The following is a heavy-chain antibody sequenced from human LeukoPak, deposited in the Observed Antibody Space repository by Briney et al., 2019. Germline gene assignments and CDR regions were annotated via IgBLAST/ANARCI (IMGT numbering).Heavy chain of an antibody. CDR3: ARDSYGSGRPNDAFDI. J-gene: IGHJ3*02. Sequence: PSETLSLTCTVSGGSISSYYWSWIRQPPGKGLEWIGYIYYSGSTNYNPSLKSRVTISVDTSKNQFSLKLSSVTAADTAVYYGARDSYGSGRPNDAFDIWGQGTMVTVSS. CDR2: IYYSGST. V-gene: IGHV4-59*01. CDR1: GGSISSYY. D-gene: IGHD3-10*01.